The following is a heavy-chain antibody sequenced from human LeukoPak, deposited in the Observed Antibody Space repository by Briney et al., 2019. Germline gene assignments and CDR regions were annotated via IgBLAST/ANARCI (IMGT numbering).Heavy chain of an antibody. D-gene: IGHD1-7*01. J-gene: IGHJ4*02. CDR2: INHSGST. Sequence: SETLSLTCAVYGGSFSGCYWSWIRQPPGKGLEWIGEINHSGSTNYNPSLKSRVTISVDTSNNQFSLKLSSVTAADTAVYYCARGGWKYPWYYFDYWGQGTLVTVSS. CDR3: ARGGWKYPWYYFDY. CDR1: GGSFSGCY. V-gene: IGHV4-34*01.